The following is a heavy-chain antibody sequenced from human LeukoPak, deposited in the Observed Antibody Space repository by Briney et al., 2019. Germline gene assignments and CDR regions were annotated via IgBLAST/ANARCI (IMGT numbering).Heavy chain of an antibody. CDR1: GGSISSSSYY. D-gene: IGHD3-22*01. J-gene: IGHJ4*02. CDR2: IYYSGST. CDR3: ASYSYYYDSSGYFDY. Sequence: SETLSLTCTVSGGSISSSSYYWGWIHQPPGKGLEWIGSIYYSGSTYYNPSLKSRVTISVDTSKNQFSLKLSSVTAADTAVYYCASYSYYYDSSGYFDYWGQGTLVTVSS. V-gene: IGHV4-39*01.